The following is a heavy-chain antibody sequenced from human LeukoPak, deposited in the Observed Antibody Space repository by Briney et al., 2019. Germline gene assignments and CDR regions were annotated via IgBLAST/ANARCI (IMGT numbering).Heavy chain of an antibody. CDR1: GFTFSSYW. D-gene: IGHD3-10*01. Sequence: GGSLRLSCAASGFTFSSYWMSWVRQAPGKGLEWVANIKQDGSEKYYVDSVKGRFTISRDNAKNSLYLQMNSLRAEDTAVYYCARDPFGDLDSTEAFDYWGQGTLVTVSS. CDR3: ARDPFGDLDSTEAFDY. V-gene: IGHV3-7*01. J-gene: IGHJ4*02. CDR2: IKQDGSEK.